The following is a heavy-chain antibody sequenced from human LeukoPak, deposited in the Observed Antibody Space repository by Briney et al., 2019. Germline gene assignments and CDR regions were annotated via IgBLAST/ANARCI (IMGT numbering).Heavy chain of an antibody. CDR2: IHYSGST. V-gene: IGHV4-39*07. D-gene: IGHD6-13*01. CDR1: GGSISSSSYY. J-gene: IGHJ1*01. Sequence: PSETLSLTCTVSGGSISSSSYYWGWIRQPPGKGLEWIGSIHYSGSTSYNPSLKSRVTISVDTSKVQFSLKMTSVTAADTAVYYCARDRGIALFIGFQHWGQGTLVTVSS. CDR3: ARDRGIALFIGFQH.